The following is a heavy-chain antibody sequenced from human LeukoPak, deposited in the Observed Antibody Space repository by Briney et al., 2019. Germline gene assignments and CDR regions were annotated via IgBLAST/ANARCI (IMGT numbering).Heavy chain of an antibody. Sequence: ASVKVSCKASGYTFTSYGISWVRQAPGQGLEWMGWISAYNGNTNYAQKLQGRVTMTTDTSTSTAYMELRSLRSDDTAVYYCARGPNLTHSYNWFDPWGQGTLVTVSS. CDR3: ARGPNLTHSYNWFDP. CDR1: GYTFTSYG. J-gene: IGHJ5*02. D-gene: IGHD1-14*01. V-gene: IGHV1-18*01. CDR2: ISAYNGNT.